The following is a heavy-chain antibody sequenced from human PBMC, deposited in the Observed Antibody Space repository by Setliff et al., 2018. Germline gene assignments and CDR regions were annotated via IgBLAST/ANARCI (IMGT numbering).Heavy chain of an antibody. CDR3: AGGYSFGYGVY. D-gene: IGHD5-18*01. CDR2: ISSSGGTI. V-gene: IGHV3-48*01. CDR1: GFTFSSYA. J-gene: IGHJ4*02. Sequence: GGSLRLSCAASGFTFSSYAVSWVRQAPGKGLEWLSHISSSGGTIHYADSVKGLFTISKDTAENSVFLQMNSLRGEDTALYYCAGGYSFGYGVYWGQGVLVTVSS.